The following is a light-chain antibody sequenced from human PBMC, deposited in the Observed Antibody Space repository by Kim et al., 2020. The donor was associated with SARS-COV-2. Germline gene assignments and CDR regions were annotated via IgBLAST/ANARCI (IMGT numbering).Light chain of an antibody. Sequence: QSALTQPAYVSGSPGQSIAISCTGTSSDIGAYNYVAWYQQHPGKVPKLMIYDVTKRPSGVSDRFSGSKSANTASLTISGLQAEDEADYYCTSYTTSTTWVFGGGTQLTVL. J-gene: IGLJ3*02. V-gene: IGLV2-14*01. CDR3: TSYTTSTTWV. CDR2: DVT. CDR1: SSDIGAYNY.